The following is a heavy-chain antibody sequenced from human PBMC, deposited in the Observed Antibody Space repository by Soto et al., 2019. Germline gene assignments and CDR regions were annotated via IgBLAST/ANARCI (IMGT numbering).Heavy chain of an antibody. D-gene: IGHD1-1*01. Sequence: QVQLVPSGAEVRKPGSSVKVSCKASGGTFSSSGINWVRQAPGQGLEWIGGIIPLSGTSSHAQKFQGRVTITADESTGTVNMELGSLRSDDTAVYYCATSRDTTGYFDHWGQGTLVTVSS. J-gene: IGHJ4*02. V-gene: IGHV1-69*01. CDR3: ATSRDTTGYFDH. CDR2: IIPLSGTS. CDR1: GGTFSSSG.